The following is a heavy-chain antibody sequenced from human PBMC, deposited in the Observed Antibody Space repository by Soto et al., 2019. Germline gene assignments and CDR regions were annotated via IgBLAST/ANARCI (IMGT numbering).Heavy chain of an antibody. Sequence: QVQLQESGPGLVKPSQTLSLTCTVSGGSISSAAYYWSWIRQHPGKGLEWIGYISHSGSTYYTPSLKSRVLISADTSKNQFSVNLPSVTAADTAVYYCAREYTYGSNFFDCWGQGALVTVSS. J-gene: IGHJ4*02. CDR2: ISHSGST. CDR1: GGSISSAAYY. CDR3: AREYTYGSNFFDC. V-gene: IGHV4-31*03. D-gene: IGHD5-18*01.